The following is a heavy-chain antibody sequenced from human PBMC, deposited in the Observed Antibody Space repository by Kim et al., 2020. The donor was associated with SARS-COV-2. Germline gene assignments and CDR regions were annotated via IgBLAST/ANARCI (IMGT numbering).Heavy chain of an antibody. J-gene: IGHJ4*02. Sequence: GGSLRLSCAASGFTFSNHALSWVRQAPGKGLEWVSAISGSGGNTYYADSVKGRFTISRDNSRNTLYLQMNSLRAEDTALYYCAKDRLPMVRGIDYWGQGTLVTVSS. V-gene: IGHV3-23*01. CDR3: AKDRLPMVRGIDY. D-gene: IGHD3-10*01. CDR1: GFTFSNHA. CDR2: ISGSGGNT.